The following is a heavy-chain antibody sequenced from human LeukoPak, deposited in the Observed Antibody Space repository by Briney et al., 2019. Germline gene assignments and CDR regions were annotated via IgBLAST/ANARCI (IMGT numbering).Heavy chain of an antibody. Sequence: ASVKVSCKVSGYTLTELSMHWVRQAPGKGLEWMGGFDPEDGETIYAQKFQGRVTMTEDTSTDTAYMELSSLRSEDTAVYYCATALATYYYDSSGFYYWGQGTLVTVSS. CDR2: FDPEDGET. V-gene: IGHV1-24*01. D-gene: IGHD3-22*01. J-gene: IGHJ4*02. CDR1: GYTLTELS. CDR3: ATALATYYYDSSGFYY.